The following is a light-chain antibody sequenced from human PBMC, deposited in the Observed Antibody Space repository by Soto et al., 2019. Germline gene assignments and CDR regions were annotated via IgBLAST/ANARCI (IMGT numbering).Light chain of an antibody. Sequence: QSALTQPASVSGSPGQSITISCTGTSSDFGSHNLVSWYQQHPGKAPKLMIYEGSKRPSGVSNRFSGSKSGNTASLTISGLQAEDEADYYCCSYAGSSTSPYVFGTGTKVTVL. CDR1: SSDFGSHNL. J-gene: IGLJ1*01. CDR3: CSYAGSSTSPYV. V-gene: IGLV2-23*01. CDR2: EGS.